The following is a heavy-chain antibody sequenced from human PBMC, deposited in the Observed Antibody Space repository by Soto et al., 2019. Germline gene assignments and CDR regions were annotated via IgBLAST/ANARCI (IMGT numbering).Heavy chain of an antibody. CDR1: GFTFTDYG. V-gene: IGHV3-33*01. CDR3: ARDWLGSSFDY. J-gene: IGHJ4*02. Sequence: GGSLRLSCATSGFTFTDYGMHWVRQAPGKGLEWVAVIWYDGSNRDYPDSVKGRFTISRDDSKNTVYLQMNSLRAEDTAVYYCARDWLGSSFDYWGQGTLVTVSS. D-gene: IGHD3-10*01. CDR2: IWYDGSNR.